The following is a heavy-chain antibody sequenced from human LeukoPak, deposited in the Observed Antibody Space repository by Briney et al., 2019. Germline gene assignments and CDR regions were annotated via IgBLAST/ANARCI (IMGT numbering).Heavy chain of an antibody. CDR2: IYTSGST. J-gene: IGHJ4*02. V-gene: IGHV4-61*02. Sequence: SETLSLTCTVSGGSISSSSYYWGWIRQPAGKGLEWIGRIYTSGSTNYNPSLKSRVTMSVDTSKNQFSLKLSSVTAADTAVYYCARTSWLVPDYWGQGTLVTVSS. D-gene: IGHD6-19*01. CDR1: GGSISSSSYY. CDR3: ARTSWLVPDY.